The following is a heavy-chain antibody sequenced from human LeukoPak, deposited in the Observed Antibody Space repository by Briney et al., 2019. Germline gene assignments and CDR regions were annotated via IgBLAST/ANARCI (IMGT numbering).Heavy chain of an antibody. J-gene: IGHJ6*03. Sequence: SVKVSFKASGGTFSSYAISWVRQAPGQGLEWMGGIIPIFGTANYAQKFQGRVTITTDESTSTAYMELSSLRSEDTAVYYCARVRYSSSSLSYYYMDVWGKGTTVTVSS. V-gene: IGHV1-69*05. CDR3: ARVRYSSSSLSYYYMDV. CDR2: IIPIFGTA. D-gene: IGHD6-6*01. CDR1: GGTFSSYA.